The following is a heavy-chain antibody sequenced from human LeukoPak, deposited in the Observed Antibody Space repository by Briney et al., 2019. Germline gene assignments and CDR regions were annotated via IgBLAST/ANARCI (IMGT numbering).Heavy chain of an antibody. J-gene: IGHJ4*02. V-gene: IGHV1-69*04. Sequence: GASVKVSCKSSGGTFSSYAISWVRRAPGQGLEWMGRIIPILGIANYAQKFQGRVTITADKSTSTAYMELSSLRSEDTAVYYCARGVADYYDSSGYFPFDYWGQGTLVTVSS. CDR1: GGTFSSYA. CDR2: IIPILGIA. D-gene: IGHD3-22*01. CDR3: ARGVADYYDSSGYFPFDY.